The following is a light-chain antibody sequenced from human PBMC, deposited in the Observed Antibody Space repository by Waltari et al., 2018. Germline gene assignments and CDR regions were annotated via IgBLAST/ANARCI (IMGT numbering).Light chain of an antibody. J-gene: IGLJ3*02. CDR2: DVS. Sequence: QSALTQPASVSGSPGQSIPISCPGPSSDVGFYNYVSWYQPHPGKAPKPMIYDVSERPSGVSNRFSGSKSGNTASLTISGLQAEDEADYYCNSYAGSSSWVFGGGTKLTVL. CDR1: SSDVGFYNY. V-gene: IGLV2-14*01. CDR3: NSYAGSSSWV.